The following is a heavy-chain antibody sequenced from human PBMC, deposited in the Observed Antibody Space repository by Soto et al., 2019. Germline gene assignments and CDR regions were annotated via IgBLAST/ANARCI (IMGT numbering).Heavy chain of an antibody. Sequence: PSETLSLTCAVSGGSISSGGYSWSWIRQPPGKGLEWIGYIYHSGSTYYNPSLKSRVTISVDRSKNQFSLKLSSVTAADTAVYYCARGAPVFIQHWGHGTLVTVSS. CDR2: IYHSGST. J-gene: IGHJ1*01. V-gene: IGHV4-30-2*01. CDR1: GGSISSGGYS. CDR3: ARGAPVFIQH. D-gene: IGHD3-10*01.